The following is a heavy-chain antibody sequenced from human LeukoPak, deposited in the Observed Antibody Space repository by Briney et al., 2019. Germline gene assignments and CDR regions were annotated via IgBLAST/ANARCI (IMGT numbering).Heavy chain of an antibody. CDR2: IIPIFGTA. V-gene: IGHV1-69*01. D-gene: IGHD2-2*01. CDR1: GGTFSSYA. Sequence: SVKVSCKXSGGTFSSYAISWVRQAPRQGLEWMGGIIPIFGTANYAQKFQGRVTITADESTSTVYMELSSLRSEDTAVYYCARYCSSTSCYGSSFDYWGQGTLVTVSS. J-gene: IGHJ4*02. CDR3: ARYCSSTSCYGSSFDY.